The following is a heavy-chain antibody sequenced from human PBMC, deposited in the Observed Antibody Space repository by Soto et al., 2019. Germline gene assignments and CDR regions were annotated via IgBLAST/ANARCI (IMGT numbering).Heavy chain of an antibody. Sequence: QVQLVESGGALVKPGGSLRLSCAASGFRFSDFYMTWIRQAPGKGLEWVSHISTSGSNTNYADSVKGRFTVSRDNANNALYLEMDNLRGEDTALYFCARDRDTYGHGFFGYWGQGSLVTVSS. CDR1: GFRFSDFY. CDR3: ARDRDTYGHGFFGY. D-gene: IGHD2-21*01. J-gene: IGHJ4*02. V-gene: IGHV3-11*05. CDR2: ISTSGSNT.